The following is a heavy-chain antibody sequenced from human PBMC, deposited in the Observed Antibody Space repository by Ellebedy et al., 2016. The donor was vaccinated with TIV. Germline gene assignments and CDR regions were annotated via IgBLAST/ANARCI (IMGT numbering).Heavy chain of an antibody. CDR1: GASMSNGNYY. CDR2: IYHSGTT. CDR3: ARRQVSALDY. Sequence: SETLSLTCSVSGASMSNGNYYWGWIRQSPGKGLEWIGNIYHSGTTSYNPSLKSRVTISIDTSSNQFSLNLTSVTAADTAVYYCARRQVSALDYWGQGILVTVSP. D-gene: IGHD6-19*01. V-gene: IGHV4-39*01. J-gene: IGHJ4*02.